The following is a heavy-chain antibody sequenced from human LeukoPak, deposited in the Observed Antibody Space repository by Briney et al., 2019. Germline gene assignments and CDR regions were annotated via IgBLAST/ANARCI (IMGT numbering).Heavy chain of an antibody. J-gene: IGHJ4*02. CDR2: ISGSGGST. D-gene: IGHD6-19*01. CDR3: AKDGWYDLIDY. V-gene: IGHV3-23*01. Sequence: ETLSLTCAVYGGSFSGYYWSWIRQPPGKGLEWVSAISGSGGSTYYADSVKGRFTISRDNSKNTLYLQMNSLRAEDTAVYYCAKDGWYDLIDYWGQGTLVTVSS. CDR1: GGSFSGYY.